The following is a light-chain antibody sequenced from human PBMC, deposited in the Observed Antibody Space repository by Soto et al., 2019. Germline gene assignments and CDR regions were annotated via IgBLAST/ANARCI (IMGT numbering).Light chain of an antibody. CDR3: PQYGRSPLIT. V-gene: IGKV3-20*01. CDR2: GAS. CDR1: QSVSSSY. Sequence: ETVFTQLPGEVSLHPGETATLSCRASQSVSSSYLAWYQQKPGQAPRLLIYGASSRATGIPDRFSGSGSGTDFTLTISRLEPEDFAVYYCPQYGRSPLITFGQGTRLE. J-gene: IGKJ5*01.